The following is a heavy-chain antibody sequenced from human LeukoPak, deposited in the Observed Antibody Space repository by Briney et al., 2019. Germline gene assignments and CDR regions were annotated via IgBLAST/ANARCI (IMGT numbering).Heavy chain of an antibody. Sequence: GASVKVSCKASGYTFTSYDINWVRQATGQGLEWMGWMNPNSGNTGYAQKFQGRVTITRNTSISTAYMELSSLRSEDTAVYYCARSGYYDFWSGTYYFDYWGQGTLVTVSS. V-gene: IGHV1-8*03. CDR1: GYTFTSYD. D-gene: IGHD3-3*01. CDR2: MNPNSGNT. J-gene: IGHJ4*02. CDR3: ARSGYYDFWSGTYYFDY.